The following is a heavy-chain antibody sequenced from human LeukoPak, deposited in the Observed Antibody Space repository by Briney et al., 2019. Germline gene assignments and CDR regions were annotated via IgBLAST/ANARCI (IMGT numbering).Heavy chain of an antibody. V-gene: IGHV4-59*12. D-gene: IGHD3-22*01. CDR2: IYYSGST. CDR3: ARGAYDSSGYYYGYFDY. Sequence: PSETLSLTCTVSGGSISSYYWSWIRQPPGKGLEWIGYIYYSGSTNYNPSLKSRVTISVDKSKNQFSLKLSSVTAADTAVYYCARGAYDSSGYYYGYFDYWGQGTLVTVSS. J-gene: IGHJ4*02. CDR1: GGSISSYY.